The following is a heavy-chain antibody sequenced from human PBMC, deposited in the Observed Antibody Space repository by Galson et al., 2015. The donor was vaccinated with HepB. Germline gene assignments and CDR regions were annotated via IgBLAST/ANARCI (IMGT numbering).Heavy chain of an antibody. Sequence: SLRLSCAASGFTFSSYWMSWVRQAPGKGLEWVANIKQDGSEKYYVDSVKGRFTISRDNAKNSLYLQMNSLRAEDTAVYYCARYYGGNSGFPVDWGQGTLVTVSS. V-gene: IGHV3-7*01. CDR3: ARYYGGNSGFPVD. J-gene: IGHJ4*02. CDR1: GFTFSSYW. CDR2: IKQDGSEK. D-gene: IGHD4-23*01.